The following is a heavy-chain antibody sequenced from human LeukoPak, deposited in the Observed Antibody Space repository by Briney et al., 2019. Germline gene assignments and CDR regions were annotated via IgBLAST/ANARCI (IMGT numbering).Heavy chain of an antibody. J-gene: IGHJ6*03. Sequence: GGSLRLSCAASGFTYSSYSMNWVRQAPGKGLEWVSSISSSSSYIYYADSVKSRFTISRDNAKNSLYLQMNSLRAEDTAVYYCGREAIIVVVPPAKYYYMDVWGKGTTVTVSS. V-gene: IGHV3-21*01. CDR3: GREAIIVVVPPAKYYYMDV. CDR1: GFTYSSYS. D-gene: IGHD2-2*01. CDR2: ISSSSSYI.